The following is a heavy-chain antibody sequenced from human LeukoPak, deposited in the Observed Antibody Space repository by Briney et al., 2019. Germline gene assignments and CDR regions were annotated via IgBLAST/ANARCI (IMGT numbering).Heavy chain of an antibody. CDR1: GFTFTSSA. D-gene: IGHD2-2*01. Sequence: SVKVSCKASGFTFTSSAVQWVRQARGQRLEWIGWIVVGSGNTNYAQKFQERVTITRDMSTSTAYMELSSLRSEDTAVYYCARNYCSSTSCPVYFDYWGQGTLVTVSS. J-gene: IGHJ4*02. CDR2: IVVGSGNT. CDR3: ARNYCSSTSCPVYFDY. V-gene: IGHV1-58*01.